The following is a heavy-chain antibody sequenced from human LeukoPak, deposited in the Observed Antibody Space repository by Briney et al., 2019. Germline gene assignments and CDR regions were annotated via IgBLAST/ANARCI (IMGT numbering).Heavy chain of an antibody. D-gene: IGHD6-19*01. CDR1: GDSVSSNSAA. V-gene: IGHV6-1*01. CDR2: TYYRSKWYN. J-gene: IGHJ3*02. CDR3: VRSADAFDI. Sequence: SQTLPLTCAISGDSVSSNSAAWTWIRQSPSRGLEWLGRTYYRSKWYNDYAVSVKSRITINPDTSKNQFSLQLNSVTPEDTAVYYCVRSADAFDIWGQGTMVTVSS.